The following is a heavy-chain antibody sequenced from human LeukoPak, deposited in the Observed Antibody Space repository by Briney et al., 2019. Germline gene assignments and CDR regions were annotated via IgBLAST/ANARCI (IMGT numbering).Heavy chain of an antibody. CDR1: GGTFSSYA. V-gene: IGHV1-69*04. CDR3: ARPRSGSYYNTDNWFDP. J-gene: IGHJ5*02. D-gene: IGHD3-10*01. Sequence: SVKVSCKASGGTFSSYAISWVRQAPGQGLEWMGRIIPILGIANYAQKFQGRVTMTRDTSISTAYMELSRLRSDDTAVYYCARPRSGSYYNTDNWFDPWGQGTLVTVSS. CDR2: IIPILGIA.